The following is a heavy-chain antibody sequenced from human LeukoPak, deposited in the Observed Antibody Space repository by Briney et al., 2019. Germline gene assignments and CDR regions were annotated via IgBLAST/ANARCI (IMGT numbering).Heavy chain of an antibody. Sequence: SETLSLTCTVSGGSISSYYWSWIRQPPGKGLEWIGYIYYSGSTNYNPPLKSRVTISVDTSKNQFSLKLSSVTAADTAVYYCARLESYYGSGRSYFDYWGQGTLVTVSS. V-gene: IGHV4-59*08. CDR2: IYYSGST. CDR3: ARLESYYGSGRSYFDY. J-gene: IGHJ4*02. D-gene: IGHD3-10*01. CDR1: GGSISSYY.